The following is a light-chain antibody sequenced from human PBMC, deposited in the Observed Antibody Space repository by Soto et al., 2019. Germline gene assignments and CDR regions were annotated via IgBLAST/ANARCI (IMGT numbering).Light chain of an antibody. Sequence: DSQMTQSPSTLSASVGDRVTITCRASQSISNWLAWYQQKAGKAPKLLIHKASTLESGVPSRFSGRGSGTEFTLTISSLQPDDFATYYCQQYNTYPWTFGQGTKVEIK. CDR2: KAS. V-gene: IGKV1-5*03. CDR3: QQYNTYPWT. J-gene: IGKJ1*01. CDR1: QSISNW.